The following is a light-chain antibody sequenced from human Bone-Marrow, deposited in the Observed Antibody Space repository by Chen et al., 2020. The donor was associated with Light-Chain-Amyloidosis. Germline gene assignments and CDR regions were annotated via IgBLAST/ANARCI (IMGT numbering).Light chain of an antibody. Sequence: EIVLTQSPGTLSLSPGEGANLSCRASQTISSNYLTWYQQEFGQAPRLLIYGSSSRATGIPDRFTGSGSGTDFTLTINRLEPEDFAMYYCQQYGTSPLTFGGGTKVDIK. CDR2: GSS. V-gene: IGKV3-20*01. CDR1: QTISSNY. J-gene: IGKJ4*01. CDR3: QQYGTSPLT.